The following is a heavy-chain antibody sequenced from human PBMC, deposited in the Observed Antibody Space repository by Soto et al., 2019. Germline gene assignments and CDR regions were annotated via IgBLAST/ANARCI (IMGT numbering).Heavy chain of an antibody. J-gene: IGHJ5*02. D-gene: IGHD4-17*01. CDR2: IYYSGST. CDR3: ARDVEDDYGDYGYNWFDP. CDR1: GGSISSGGYY. Sequence: QVQLQESGPGLVKPSQTLSLTCTVSGGSISSGGYYWSWIRHHPVKGLAWIGYIYYSGSTYYNPSLKSRVTISVDTSKNQFSLKLSSVTAADTAVYYCARDVEDDYGDYGYNWFDPWGQGTLVTVSS. V-gene: IGHV4-31*03.